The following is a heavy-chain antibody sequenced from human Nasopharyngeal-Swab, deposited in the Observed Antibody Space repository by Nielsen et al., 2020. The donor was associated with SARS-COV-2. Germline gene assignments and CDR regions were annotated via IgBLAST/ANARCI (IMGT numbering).Heavy chain of an antibody. V-gene: IGHV5-10-1*01. Sequence: GESLKISCKGSGYSFTTYWISWVRQMPGKGLEWMGRIDPGDSYTNYSPSFQGHVTISADKSISTAYLQWSSLKASDTAMYYCARHGPEMATGLYYYYMDVWGKGTTVTVSS. CDR2: IDPGDSYT. J-gene: IGHJ6*03. D-gene: IGHD5-24*01. CDR1: GYSFTTYW. CDR3: ARHGPEMATGLYYYYMDV.